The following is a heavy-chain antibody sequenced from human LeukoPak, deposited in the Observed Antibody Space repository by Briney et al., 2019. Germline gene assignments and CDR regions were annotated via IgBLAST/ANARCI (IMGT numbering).Heavy chain of an antibody. Sequence: GGSLRLSCAASGFTFDDYGMNWVRQAPGKGLGWVSGINWNGGSTGYADSVRGRFTISRDNAKNSLYLQMNSLRAEDTALYFCARELYSGSYSSFDYWGQGTLVTVSS. CDR1: GFTFDDYG. J-gene: IGHJ4*02. CDR3: ARELYSGSYSSFDY. D-gene: IGHD1-26*01. CDR2: INWNGGST. V-gene: IGHV3-20*04.